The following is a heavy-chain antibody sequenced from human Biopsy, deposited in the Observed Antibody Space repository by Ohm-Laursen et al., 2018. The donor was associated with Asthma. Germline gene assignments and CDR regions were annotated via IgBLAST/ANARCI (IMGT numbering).Heavy chain of an antibody. J-gene: IGHJ3*02. Sequence: ASVSASHNASSYTFISYAIHSVRQAPGQWLGWMGFINAGNGNTKYSQKVQGRATITSDTSASTAYMDLSSLRYEDTAVYYCARTYCGFLTGQVNDAFAMWGQGTMVTVSS. D-gene: IGHD3-9*01. CDR2: INAGNGNT. V-gene: IGHV1-3*01. CDR3: ARTYCGFLTGQVNDAFAM. CDR1: SYTFISYA.